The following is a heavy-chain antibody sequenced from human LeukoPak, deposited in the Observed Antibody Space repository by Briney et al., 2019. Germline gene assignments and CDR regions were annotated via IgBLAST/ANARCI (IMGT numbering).Heavy chain of an antibody. D-gene: IGHD3-10*01. J-gene: IGHJ4*02. CDR2: ISGSGGST. Sequence: GGSLRLSCAASGFTFSSYAMSWVRQAPGKGLEWVSAISGSGGSTYHADSVKGRFTISRDNSKNTLYLQMNSLRAEDTAVYYCAKGHYPDDFYGSGTYYFDYWGQGTLVTVSS. CDR3: AKGHYPDDFYGSGTYYFDY. V-gene: IGHV3-23*01. CDR1: GFTFSSYA.